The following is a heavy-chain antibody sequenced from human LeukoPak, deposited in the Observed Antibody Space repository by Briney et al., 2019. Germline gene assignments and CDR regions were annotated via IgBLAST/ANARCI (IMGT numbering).Heavy chain of an antibody. J-gene: IGHJ4*02. Sequence: ASVKVSCTVSGSSLTELSLYWVRQAPGKGLEWMGGFDVIDGEAFYAQKSQGRVTMTEDSSADTAYMELRSLTSDDTALYYCAAGRPYSLLDYWGQGTLVTVSS. D-gene: IGHD5-18*01. CDR3: AAGRPYSLLDY. V-gene: IGHV1-24*01. CDR2: FDVIDGEA. CDR1: GSSLTELS.